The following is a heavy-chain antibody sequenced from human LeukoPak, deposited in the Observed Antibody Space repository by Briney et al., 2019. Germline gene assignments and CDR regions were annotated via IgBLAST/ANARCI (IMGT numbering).Heavy chain of an antibody. CDR1: GFTFSNAW. V-gene: IGHV3-15*01. D-gene: IGHD1-26*01. Sequence: PGGSLRLSCAASGFTFSNAWMSWVRQGPGKGLEWVGRIKTKTDGGTTDYAAPVKGRFTISRDDSINTLYLQMNSLKTEDTAVYYCTTDRMVGYYYYYGMDVWGQGTTVTVSS. CDR3: TTDRMVGYYYYYGMDV. CDR2: IKTKTDGGTT. J-gene: IGHJ6*02.